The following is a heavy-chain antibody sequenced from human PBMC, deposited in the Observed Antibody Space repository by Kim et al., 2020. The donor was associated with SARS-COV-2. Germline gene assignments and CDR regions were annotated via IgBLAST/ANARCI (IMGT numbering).Heavy chain of an antibody. CDR3: ARHEPGGGWYSSSWYDY. J-gene: IGHJ4*02. CDR1: GGSISSSSYY. Sequence: SETLSLTCTVSGGSISSSSYYWGWIRQPPGKGLEWIGSIYYSGSTYYNPSLKSRVTISVDTSKNQFSLKLSSVTAADTAVYYCARHEPGGGWYSSSWYDYWGQGTLVTVSS. CDR2: IYYSGST. D-gene: IGHD6-13*01. V-gene: IGHV4-39*01.